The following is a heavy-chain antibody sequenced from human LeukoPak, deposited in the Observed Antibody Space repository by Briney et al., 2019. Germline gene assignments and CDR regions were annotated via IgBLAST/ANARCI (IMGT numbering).Heavy chain of an antibody. D-gene: IGHD6-6*01. CDR1: GYSFTNYW. J-gene: IGHJ6*03. CDR2: IYPGDSDT. CDR3: ARLPLEIEGSSEYYMDV. Sequence: GESLKISCKGSGYSFTNYWIGWVRQMPGKGLEWMGIIYPGDSDTRYSPSFQGQVTISADKSISTAYLQWSSLKASDTAMYYCARLPLEIEGSSEYYMDVWGKGTTVTVSS. V-gene: IGHV5-51*01.